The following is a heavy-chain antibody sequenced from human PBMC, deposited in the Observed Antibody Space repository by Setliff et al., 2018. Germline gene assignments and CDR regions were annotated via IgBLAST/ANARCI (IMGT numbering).Heavy chain of an antibody. V-gene: IGHV3-7*03. CDR3: ARTCSGSGCYAGLES. Sequence: GGSLRLSCAASGFTFSRSWMNWVRQAPGRGLEWVASLKEDGSVEYYGDAVKGRFTISRDNAKNSLYLEMNSLRAEDTAVYYCARTCSGSGCYAGLESWGQGTPVTVSS. CDR1: GFTFSRSW. J-gene: IGHJ4*02. CDR2: LKEDGSVE. D-gene: IGHD2-15*01.